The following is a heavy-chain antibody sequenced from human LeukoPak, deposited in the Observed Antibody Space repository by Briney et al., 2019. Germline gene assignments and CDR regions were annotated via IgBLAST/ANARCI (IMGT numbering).Heavy chain of an antibody. CDR2: ISSSSPI. CDR1: GFTFSSYS. J-gene: IGHJ4*02. CDR3: ARDLTTVTTS. D-gene: IGHD4-17*01. Sequence: GGSLRLSCAASGFTFSSYSMNWVRQAPGKGLEWVSYISSSSPIYYADSVKGRFTISRDNAKNSLNLQMNSLRAEDTAVYYCARDLTTVTTSWGQGTLVTVSS. V-gene: IGHV3-48*04.